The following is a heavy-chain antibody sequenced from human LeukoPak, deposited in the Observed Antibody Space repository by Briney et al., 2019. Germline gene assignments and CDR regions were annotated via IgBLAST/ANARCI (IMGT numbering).Heavy chain of an antibody. CDR2: IRPSDDYT. J-gene: IGHJ4*02. D-gene: IGHD2-2*02. CDR1: GGTFSSYA. Sequence: ASVKVSCKASGGTFSSYAISWVRQAPGPGLEWMGVIRPSDDYTKYAQRFQGRVTMTRDTSTGTVFMELSGLRSEDTAVYYCARDSHTYASDYWGQGTLVTVSS. V-gene: IGHV1-46*01. CDR3: ARDSHTYASDY.